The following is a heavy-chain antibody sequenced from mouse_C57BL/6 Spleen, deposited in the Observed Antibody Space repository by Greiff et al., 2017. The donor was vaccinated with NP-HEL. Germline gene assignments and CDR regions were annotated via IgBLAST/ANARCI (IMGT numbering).Heavy chain of an antibody. Sequence: QVQLQQPGAELVKPGASVKLSCKASGYTFTSYWMHWVKQRPGQGLEWIGMIHPNSGSTNYNEKFKSKATLTVDKSSITAYMQLSSLTSEDSAVYYCARPRYDYFDYWGQGTTLTVSS. CDR2: IHPNSGST. CDR3: ARPRYDYFDY. J-gene: IGHJ2*01. D-gene: IGHD2-3*01. V-gene: IGHV1-64*01. CDR1: GYTFTSYW.